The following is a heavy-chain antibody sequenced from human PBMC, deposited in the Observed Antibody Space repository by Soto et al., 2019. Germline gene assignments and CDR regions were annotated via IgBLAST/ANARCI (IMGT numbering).Heavy chain of an antibody. V-gene: IGHV5-51*01. CDR3: ARRSGYSYGNYVDFDY. Sequence: GESLKISCKASGYIFTSYWIGWVRQMPEKGLEWMGIIYPGDSNIRYSPAFQGQVTISVDKSITTAYLQWSSLQASDTAMYYCARRSGYSYGNYVDFDYWGQGTLVTVSS. CDR1: GYIFTSYW. CDR2: IYPGDSNI. J-gene: IGHJ4*02. D-gene: IGHD5-18*01.